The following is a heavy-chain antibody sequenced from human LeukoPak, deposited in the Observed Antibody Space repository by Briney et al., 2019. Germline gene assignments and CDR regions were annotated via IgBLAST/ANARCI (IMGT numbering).Heavy chain of an antibody. V-gene: IGHV3-21*01. Sequence: GGSLRLSCAASGFTFSSYSMNWVRQAPGKGLEWVSSISSSSSYIYYADSVKGRFTISRDNAKNSLYLQMNSLRAEDTAVYYCARVTETPYYFDYWGQGTLVTVSS. J-gene: IGHJ4*02. CDR2: ISSSSSYI. CDR3: ARVTETPYYFDY. D-gene: IGHD5-24*01. CDR1: GFTFSSYS.